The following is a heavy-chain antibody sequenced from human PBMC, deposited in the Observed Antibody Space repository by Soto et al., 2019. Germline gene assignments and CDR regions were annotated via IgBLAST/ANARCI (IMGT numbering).Heavy chain of an antibody. D-gene: IGHD3-9*01. CDR3: ARGFFDWASGNYYFHKMDV. Sequence: QIQLVQSGAEVKKPGASVKVSCKASGYTFSYSAISWVRQAPGQGLEWMGWISAHNGHSSYAHKLQDRVTMATDTSTNTAYMELRNLRSDDTAVYYCARGFFDWASGNYYFHKMDVWGQGTTVTVSS. J-gene: IGHJ6*02. CDR1: GYTFSYSA. CDR2: ISAHNGHS. V-gene: IGHV1-18*01.